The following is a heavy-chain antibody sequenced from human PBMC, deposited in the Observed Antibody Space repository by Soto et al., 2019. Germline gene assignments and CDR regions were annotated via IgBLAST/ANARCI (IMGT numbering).Heavy chain of an antibody. CDR3: ARFRVDGDAVP. V-gene: IGHV3-74*01. Sequence: EMQLVESGGGLVQPGQSLRLSCAASGFVFSNYWMHWVRQTPGKGLVWVSRINGDGSSTSYADSVRGRFTISRDNAKNALYLQMDSLRTEDTALYHCARFRVDGDAVPWGQGTLVTVFS. CDR2: INGDGSST. J-gene: IGHJ5*02. CDR1: GFVFSNYW. D-gene: IGHD4-17*01.